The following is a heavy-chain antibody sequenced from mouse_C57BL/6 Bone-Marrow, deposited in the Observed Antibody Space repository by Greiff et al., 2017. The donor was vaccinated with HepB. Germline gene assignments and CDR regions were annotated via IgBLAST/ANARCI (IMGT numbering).Heavy chain of an antibody. V-gene: IGHV14-4*01. CDR2: IDPENGDT. Sequence: EVQLQQSGAELVRPGASVKLSCTASGFNIKDDYMHWVKQRPEQGLEWIGWIDPENGDTEYASKFQGKATITADTSSKTAYLHLSSLTSEDTAVYYCTTLGAYAMDYWGQGTSVTVSS. CDR3: TTLGAYAMDY. CDR1: GFNIKDDY. J-gene: IGHJ4*01.